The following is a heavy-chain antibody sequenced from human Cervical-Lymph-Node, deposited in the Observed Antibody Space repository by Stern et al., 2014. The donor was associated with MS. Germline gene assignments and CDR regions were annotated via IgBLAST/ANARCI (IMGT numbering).Heavy chain of an antibody. V-gene: IGHV1-69*06. Sequence: VQLVESGAEVKKPGSSVKVSCKASGGTFTSLSINWVRQVPGQSLEWMGGIISIFDTPNFAQKFQGRVTITADSTTSTVYMALNSLRSDDTAVYYCVLPSTVTTAAFDVWGRGTMVTVSS. CDR3: VLPSTVTTAAFDV. CDR1: GGTFTSLS. CDR2: IISIFDTP. J-gene: IGHJ3*01. D-gene: IGHD4-17*01.